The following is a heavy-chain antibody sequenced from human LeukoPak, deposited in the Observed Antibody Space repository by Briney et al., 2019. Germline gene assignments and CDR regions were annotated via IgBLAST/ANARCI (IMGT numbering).Heavy chain of an antibody. D-gene: IGHD3-22*01. CDR3: ARLKGDYYDSSGYGYFDY. Sequence: GESLKISCKGSGYSFTNYWIGWVRQMPGKGLEWMGIIYPGDSDTRYIPSFQAQVTISADKSISTAYLQWSSLKASDTAMYYCARLKGDYYDSSGYGYFDYWGQGTLVTVSS. CDR2: IYPGDSDT. J-gene: IGHJ4*02. CDR1: GYSFTNYW. V-gene: IGHV5-51*01.